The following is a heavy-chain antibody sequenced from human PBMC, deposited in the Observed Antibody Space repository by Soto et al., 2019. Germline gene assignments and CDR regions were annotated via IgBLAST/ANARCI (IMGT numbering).Heavy chain of an antibody. CDR2: IYYSGST. CDR3: ARIDYYDSYYFDY. V-gene: IGHV4-31*03. D-gene: IGHD3-22*01. J-gene: IGHJ4*02. CDR1: GGSISSGGYY. Sequence: KPSETLSLTCTVSGGSISSGGYYWSWIRQHPGKGLEWIGYIYYSGSTYYNPSLKSRVTISVDTSKNQFSLKLSSVTAADTAVYYCARIDYYDSYYFDYWGQGTLVTVSS.